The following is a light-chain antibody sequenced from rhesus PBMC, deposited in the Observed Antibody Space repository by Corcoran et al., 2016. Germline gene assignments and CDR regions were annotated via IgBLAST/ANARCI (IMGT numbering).Light chain of an antibody. CDR3: QQYSSAPPA. Sequence: DIQMTQSPSSLSASVGDRVTITCRASQGISSWLAWYQQKPGKAPNLLIYKASSLQSGVPARFSGSGCGTEFTLTISSLQPEDFATYYCQQYSSAPPAFGQGTKVEIK. CDR1: QGISSW. V-gene: IGKV1-21*01. CDR2: KAS. J-gene: IGKJ1*01.